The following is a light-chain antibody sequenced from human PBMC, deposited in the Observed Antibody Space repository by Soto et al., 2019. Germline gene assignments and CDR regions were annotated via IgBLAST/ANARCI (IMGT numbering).Light chain of an antibody. J-gene: IGKJ1*01. CDR3: QQYGDSPQT. CDR2: GAS. CDR1: QSVGSS. Sequence: EIVLTQSPGTLSLSPGERATLSCRASQSVGSSLSWYQQKPGQAPRLLFYGASNRATAIPDWFSGSGFGTDFTLTITRLEPEDFAVYYCQQYGDSPQTFGPGTKVDIK. V-gene: IGKV3-20*01.